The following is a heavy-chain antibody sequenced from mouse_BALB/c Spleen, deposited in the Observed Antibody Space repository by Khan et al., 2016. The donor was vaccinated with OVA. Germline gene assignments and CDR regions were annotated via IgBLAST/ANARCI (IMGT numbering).Heavy chain of an antibody. J-gene: IGHJ3*01. CDR3: ARGGYGGFAY. V-gene: IGHV1-9*01. CDR1: GYTFSSYW. D-gene: IGHD2-2*01. Sequence: QVQLKQPGGDLMKPGASVKISCKATGYTFSSYWIEWVKQRPGHGLEWIGQIFPGSVSTTYNEKFKGKATFTADTSSNTAYMQLSSLTSEDSAVYYCARGGYGGFAYWGQGTLVTVSA. CDR2: IFPGSVST.